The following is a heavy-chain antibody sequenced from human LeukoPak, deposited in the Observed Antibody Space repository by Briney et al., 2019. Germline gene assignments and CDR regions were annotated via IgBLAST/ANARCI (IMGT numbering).Heavy chain of an antibody. CDR3: ATWYGSGSYRSPEVPY. J-gene: IGHJ4*02. Sequence: ASVKVSCKVSEYTLTELSMHWVRLAPGKGLEWMGGFDPEDGETIYAQKFQGRVTMTEDTSTDTAYMELSSLRSEDTAVYYCATWYGSGSYRSPEVPYWGQGTLVTVSS. V-gene: IGHV1-24*01. CDR1: EYTLTELS. CDR2: FDPEDGET. D-gene: IGHD3-10*01.